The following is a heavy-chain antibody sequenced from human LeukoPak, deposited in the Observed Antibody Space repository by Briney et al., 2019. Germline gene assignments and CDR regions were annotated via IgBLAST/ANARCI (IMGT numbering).Heavy chain of an antibody. CDR1: GGSISSGDYY. D-gene: IGHD5-24*01. CDR2: IYYSGTA. CDR3: AGRHGDTGAFEY. Sequence: SETLSLTCTVSGGSISSGDYYWSWIRQPPGKGLEWIGYIYYSGTAYYNPSLKSPVVISIDTSENQFSLKVSSVTAADTAVYYCAGRHGDTGAFEYWGQGILVTVSS. V-gene: IGHV4-30-4*01. J-gene: IGHJ4*02.